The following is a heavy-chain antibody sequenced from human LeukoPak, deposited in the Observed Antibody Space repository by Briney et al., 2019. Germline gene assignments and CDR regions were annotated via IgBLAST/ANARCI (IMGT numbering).Heavy chain of an antibody. CDR1: EVTFNTYD. D-gene: IGHD5-24*01. Sequence: GGSLRLSCAVSEVTFNTYDMHWVRHATGKGLEWVSAIAMPGTTYYSASVRGRFTISREHAKKSLDLQMNSLGVGDTAVYYCATGRTRDTNYPFVYWGQGTLVTVSS. V-gene: IGHV3-13*01. CDR2: IAMPGTT. J-gene: IGHJ4*02. CDR3: ATGRTRDTNYPFVY.